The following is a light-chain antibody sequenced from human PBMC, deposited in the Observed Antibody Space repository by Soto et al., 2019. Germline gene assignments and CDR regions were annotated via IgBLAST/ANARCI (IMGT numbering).Light chain of an antibody. J-gene: IGKJ4*01. CDR1: QSVSSF. Sequence: ETVLTQSPVTLSMSPGEGVTLSCRASQSVSSFLDWYQHKPGQAPRLLIYDASNRATGIPARFSGSESGTDFTLTISSREHEDFAVYYCQQRSNWPSTFGGGTKVEIK. V-gene: IGKV3-11*01. CDR2: DAS. CDR3: QQRSNWPST.